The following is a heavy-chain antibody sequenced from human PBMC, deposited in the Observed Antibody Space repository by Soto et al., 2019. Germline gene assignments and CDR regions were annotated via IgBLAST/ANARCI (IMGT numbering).Heavy chain of an antibody. V-gene: IGHV4-34*01. D-gene: IGHD3-22*01. J-gene: IGHJ5*02. CDR1: GGSFSGYY. CDR3: ASPMAYDSSGRLPGNWFDP. Sequence: QVQLQQWGAGLLKPSETLSLTCAVYGGSFSGYYWSWIRQPPGKGLEWIGEINHSGSTNYNPSLXSRFTIPVVTXXTXFXXKLSSVTAADTAVYYCASPMAYDSSGRLPGNWFDPWGQGTLVTVSS. CDR2: INHSGST.